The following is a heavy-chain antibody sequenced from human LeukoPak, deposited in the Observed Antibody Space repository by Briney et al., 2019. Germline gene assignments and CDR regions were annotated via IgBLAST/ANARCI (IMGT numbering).Heavy chain of an antibody. CDR1: GFTFSNYW. Sequence: PGGSLRLTCEASGFTFSNYWMNWVRQAPGKGLEWVANIKPDGSDKVYVDSVKGRSTISRDNAKNSVYLQLNSLRAEDAGVYYCLGRSGSHSIYWRRRTLVTVSS. CDR3: LGRSGSHSIY. J-gene: IGHJ4*02. D-gene: IGHD4-11*01. V-gene: IGHV3-7*01. CDR2: IKPDGSDK.